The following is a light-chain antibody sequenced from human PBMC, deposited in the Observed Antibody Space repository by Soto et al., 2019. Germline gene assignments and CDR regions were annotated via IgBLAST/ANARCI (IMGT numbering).Light chain of an antibody. J-gene: IGLJ2*01. CDR3: CSYAGTYSPV. Sequence: QSALTQPPSVSGSPGQSVTISCTGTSSDVGAYNFVSWYQQYPGKARKLIIFDVSARPSGVPDRFSGSKSGNTASLTISGLQADDEADYYCCSYAGTYSPVLGGGTKVTVL. V-gene: IGLV2-11*01. CDR2: DVS. CDR1: SSDVGAYNF.